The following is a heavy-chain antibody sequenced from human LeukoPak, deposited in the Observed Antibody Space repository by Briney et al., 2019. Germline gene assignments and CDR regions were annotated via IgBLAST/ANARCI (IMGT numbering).Heavy chain of an antibody. CDR1: GFTFSNYA. CDR3: AKHVGATTTNFDD. CDR2: LSGSGVGT. V-gene: IGHV3-23*01. Sequence: PGGSLRLSCAGSGFTFSNYAMSWVRQAPGKGLEWVSGLSGSGVGTDYADSVKGRFTISRDNSRNTMYLQMNSLRAVDTAVYYCAKHVGATTTNFDDWGQGTLVTVSS. J-gene: IGHJ4*02. D-gene: IGHD1-26*01.